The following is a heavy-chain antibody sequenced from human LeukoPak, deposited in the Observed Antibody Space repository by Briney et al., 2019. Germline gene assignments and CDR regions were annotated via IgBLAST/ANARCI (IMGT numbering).Heavy chain of an antibody. V-gene: IGHV1-2*02. CDR2: INPNSGGT. D-gene: IGHD4-23*01. CDR3: AREDYGGIYYFDY. CDR1: GYTLTGYY. Sequence: GASVKVSCKASGYTLTGYYMHWVRQAPGQGLEWMGWINPNSGGTNYAQKFQGRVTMTRDTSISTAYMELSRLRSDDAAVYYCAREDYGGIYYFDYWGQGTLVTVSS. J-gene: IGHJ4*02.